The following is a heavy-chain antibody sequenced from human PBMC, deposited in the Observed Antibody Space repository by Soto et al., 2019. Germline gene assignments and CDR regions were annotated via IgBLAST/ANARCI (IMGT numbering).Heavy chain of an antibody. Sequence: QVQLQESGPGLVKPSQTLSLTCTVSGVSISSGDYYWSWIRQPPGKCLELIGYIYYSGSTYYKPSLKSRVTISVDTSKNQFSLKLSSVTAADTAVYYCARHNRLLWFGEWGFDPWGQGTLVTVSS. CDR3: ARHNRLLWFGEWGFDP. J-gene: IGHJ5*02. CDR2: IYYSGST. D-gene: IGHD3-10*01. CDR1: GVSISSGDYY. V-gene: IGHV4-30-4*01.